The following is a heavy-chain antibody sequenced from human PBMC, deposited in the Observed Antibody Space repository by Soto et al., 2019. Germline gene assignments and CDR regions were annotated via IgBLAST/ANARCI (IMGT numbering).Heavy chain of an antibody. CDR1: EYTFTGYY. D-gene: IGHD3-3*01. CDR2: INPNSGGT. J-gene: IGHJ3*02. V-gene: IGHV1-2*04. Sequence: QVQLVQSGAEVKKPGASVKVSCKASEYTFTGYYMHWVRQAPGQGLEWMGWINPNSGGTNYAQKFQGWVTMTRDTSISTAYMELSRLRSDDTAVYYCARGRRTIFGVVGAFDIWGQGTMVTVSS. CDR3: ARGRRTIFGVVGAFDI.